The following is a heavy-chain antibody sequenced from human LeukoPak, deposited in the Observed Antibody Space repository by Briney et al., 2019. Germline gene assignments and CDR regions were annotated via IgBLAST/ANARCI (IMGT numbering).Heavy chain of an antibody. J-gene: IGHJ6*02. Sequence: ASVKLSCKASGYSFSNYDINWLRQATGQGLGWMGWMNLNSNNTIYAQKFQGRVTMTSDTSITTAYMELSSLRSEDTAVYYCARGNGYVEGAAAGTTVMDLWGQGTTVTVSS. CDR2: MNLNSNNT. CDR1: GYSFSNYD. V-gene: IGHV1-8*01. D-gene: IGHD6-13*01. CDR3: ARGNGYVEGAAAGTTVMDL.